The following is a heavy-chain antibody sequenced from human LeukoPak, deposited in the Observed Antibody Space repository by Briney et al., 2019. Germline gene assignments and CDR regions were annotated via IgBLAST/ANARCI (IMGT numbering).Heavy chain of an antibody. CDR2: INPNSGGT. CDR1: GYTFTGYY. Sequence: EASVKVSCKASGYTFTGYYMHRVRQAPGQGLEWMGRINPNSGGTNYVEKFQGRVTMTRDTSISTAYMELSRLTSDDTAMYYCARWSNSGFDYWGQGTLVTVSS. D-gene: IGHD1-26*01. CDR3: ARWSNSGFDY. J-gene: IGHJ4*02. V-gene: IGHV1-2*02.